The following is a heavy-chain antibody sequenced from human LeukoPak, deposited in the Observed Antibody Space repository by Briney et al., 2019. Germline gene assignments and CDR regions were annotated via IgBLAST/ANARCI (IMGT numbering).Heavy chain of an antibody. J-gene: IGHJ4*02. CDR1: GGSISSYY. CDR2: IYYSGST. D-gene: IGHD3-22*01. V-gene: IGHV4-59*08. Sequence: PSETLFLTCTVSGGSISSYYWSWIRQPPGKGLEWIGYIYYSGSTNYNPSLKSRVTISVDTSKNQFSLKLSSVTAADTAVYYCARRFDDSSGYYLFDYWGQGTLVTVSS. CDR3: ARRFDDSSGYYLFDY.